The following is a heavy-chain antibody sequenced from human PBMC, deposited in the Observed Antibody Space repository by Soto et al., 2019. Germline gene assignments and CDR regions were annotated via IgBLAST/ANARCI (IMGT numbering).Heavy chain of an antibody. CDR1: GASISNGDYS. CDR3: AREPFLPKARNDY. CDR2: IYSSGRS. V-gene: IGHV4-30-2*01. D-gene: IGHD3-3*01. J-gene: IGHJ4*02. Sequence: PSETLSLTCAVSGASISNGDYSWSWIRQPPGRALEWIGYIYSSGRSDYNPSLKSRVTISIDRSKNQFSLRLTSVTAADAAVYYFAREPFLPKARNDYWGQGALVTVSS.